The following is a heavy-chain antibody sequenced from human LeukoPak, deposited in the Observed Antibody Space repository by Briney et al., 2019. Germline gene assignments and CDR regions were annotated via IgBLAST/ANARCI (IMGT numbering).Heavy chain of an antibody. CDR1: GFTFSSYT. Sequence: GGSLRLSCAASGFTFSSYTVNWVRQSPGKGLEWVSSISGSSSFIYYADSVKGRFTISRDNAKNSLYLQMNSLRAEDTAVYYCARGLSGYYDSSGQAFWGQGTLVTVSS. V-gene: IGHV3-21*01. CDR3: ARGLSGYYDSSGQAF. J-gene: IGHJ4*02. CDR2: ISGSSSFI. D-gene: IGHD3-22*01.